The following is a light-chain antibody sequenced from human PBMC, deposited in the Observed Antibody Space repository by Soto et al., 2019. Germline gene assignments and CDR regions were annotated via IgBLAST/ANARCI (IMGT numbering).Light chain of an antibody. J-gene: IGLJ1*01. V-gene: IGLV2-14*01. Sequence: QSALTQPASVSGSPGQSIAISCTGTSSDVGGYDYVSWYQQHPGKAPKLMIYDVSNRPSGVSNRFSVSKSDNTASLTISGLQAEDEADYYSSSYTSSSTYVFGTGNKVTVL. CDR3: SSYTSSSTYV. CDR1: SSDVGGYDY. CDR2: DVS.